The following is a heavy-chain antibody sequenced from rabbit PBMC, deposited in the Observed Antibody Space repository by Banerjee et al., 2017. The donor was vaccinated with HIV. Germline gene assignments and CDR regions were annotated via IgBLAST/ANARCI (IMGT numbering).Heavy chain of an antibody. Sequence: EESGGDLVQPEGSLTLTCTASGFSFSSNYWLCWVRQAPGKGLEWIACIGAVSTYYATWAKGRFTISKTSSTTVTLQMTSLTVADTATYFCARGADNNWYIPYFRLWGPGTLVTVS. CDR2: IGAVST. V-gene: IGHV1S45*01. CDR1: GFSFSSNYW. CDR3: ARGADNNWYIPYFRL. D-gene: IGHD1-1*01. J-gene: IGHJ4*01.